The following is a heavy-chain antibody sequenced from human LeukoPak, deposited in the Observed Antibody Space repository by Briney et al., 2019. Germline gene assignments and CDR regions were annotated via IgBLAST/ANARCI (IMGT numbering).Heavy chain of an antibody. J-gene: IGHJ4*02. D-gene: IGHD6-6*01. Sequence: PGGSLRLSCAASGFTFSSYAMSWVRQAPGKGLEWVSAISGSGGSTYYADSVKGRFTISRDNSKNTLYLQMNSLGAEDTAVYYCAKWEIDSSSSKGFDYWGQGTQVTVSS. CDR3: AKWEIDSSSSKGFDY. CDR2: ISGSGGST. CDR1: GFTFSSYA. V-gene: IGHV3-23*01.